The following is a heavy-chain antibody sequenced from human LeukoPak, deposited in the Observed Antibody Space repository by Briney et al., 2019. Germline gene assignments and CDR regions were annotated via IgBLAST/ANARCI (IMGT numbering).Heavy chain of an antibody. Sequence: LTGGSLRLSGAASGFSFSSYWMHWVRKAPGKGLVWVSRINTDGSSTYYVDSVKGRFTISRDNAKNSLYLQMNSLRAEDTAVYYCARRRGSYSDDYWGQGTLVTVSS. V-gene: IGHV3-74*01. D-gene: IGHD1-26*01. CDR1: GFSFSSYW. J-gene: IGHJ4*02. CDR2: INTDGSST. CDR3: ARRRGSYSDDY.